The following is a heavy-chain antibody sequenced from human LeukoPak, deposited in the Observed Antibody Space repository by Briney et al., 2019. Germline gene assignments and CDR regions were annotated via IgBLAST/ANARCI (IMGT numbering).Heavy chain of an antibody. V-gene: IGHV1-2*02. CDR3: ARGGWYSSSCYPSDYYYYMDV. CDR2: INPNSGGT. D-gene: IGHD6-13*01. Sequence: GASVKVSCKASGYTFTGYYMHWVRQAPGQGLEWMGWINPNSGGTNYAQKFQGRVTMTRDTSISTAYMELSRLRSDDTAVYYCARGGWYSSSCYPSDYYYYMDVWGKGTTVTVSS. J-gene: IGHJ6*03. CDR1: GYTFTGYY.